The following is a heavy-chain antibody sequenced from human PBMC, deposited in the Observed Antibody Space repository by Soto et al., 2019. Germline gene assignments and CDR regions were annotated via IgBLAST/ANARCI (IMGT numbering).Heavy chain of an antibody. D-gene: IGHD3-3*01. Sequence: TSGDFCSRWISKTTGKGLEGVSYISSSGSTIYYADSVKGRFTSSRDNAKNSLYLQMNSLRAEDTAVYYCAGGHGLRFLESVPAHRGKGTLV. J-gene: IGHJ4*02. CDR3: AGGHGLRFLESVPAH. CDR1: TSGDFC. CDR2: ISSSGSTI. V-gene: IGHV3-11*01.